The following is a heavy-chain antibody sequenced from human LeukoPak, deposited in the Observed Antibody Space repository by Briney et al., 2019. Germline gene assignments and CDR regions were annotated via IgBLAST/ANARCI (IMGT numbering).Heavy chain of an antibody. V-gene: IGHV3-48*01. CDR3: ARHGRYCSSTSCYTY. Sequence: GGSLRLSCAASGLTFSSYSMNWARQAPGKGLEWVSYISSSSSTIYYADSVKGRFTISRDNAKNSLYLQMNSLRAEDTAVYYCARHGRYCSSTSCYTYWGQGTLVTVSS. CDR1: GLTFSSYS. D-gene: IGHD2-2*02. J-gene: IGHJ4*02. CDR2: ISSSSSTI.